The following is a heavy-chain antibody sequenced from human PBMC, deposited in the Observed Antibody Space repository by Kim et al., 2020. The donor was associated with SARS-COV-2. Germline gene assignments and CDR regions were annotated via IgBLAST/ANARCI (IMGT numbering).Heavy chain of an antibody. Sequence: GGSLRLSCIVSGFTFNRYAMHWVRQAPGKGLEWVGGFSLDSNRIDYADSVKGQFTISRDFAKNSLYLQMNSLRVDDTALYYCGKDLVPGGLDVWGQGTTVTVSS. CDR1: GFTFNRYA. V-gene: IGHV3-9*01. D-gene: IGHD2-8*02. CDR2: FSLDSNRI. CDR3: GKDLVPGGLDV. J-gene: IGHJ6*02.